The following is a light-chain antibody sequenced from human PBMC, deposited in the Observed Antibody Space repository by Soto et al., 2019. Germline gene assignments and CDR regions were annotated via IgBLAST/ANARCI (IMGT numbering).Light chain of an antibody. Sequence: EIVITQSPATLSVSPGERATLSCRASQSVSSNLAWYPQKPGQAPRLLIYGASTRATGIPARFSGSGAGTDCTRTIRSLEPEDFEVDDCPQRNNWPGTFGQGTKVDIK. CDR2: GAS. J-gene: IGKJ1*01. V-gene: IGKV3D-15*01. CDR3: PQRNNWPGT. CDR1: QSVSSN.